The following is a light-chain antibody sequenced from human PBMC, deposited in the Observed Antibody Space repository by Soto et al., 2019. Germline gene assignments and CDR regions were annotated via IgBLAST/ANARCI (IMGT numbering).Light chain of an antibody. J-gene: IGLJ1*01. CDR1: RTDVGGYNF. Sequence: SALAQPASVSGSPGQSITISCTGTRTDVGGYNFVSWYQQHPGKAPKLIIYEVSNRPSGVSNRFSGSKSDNTASLTISGLQAEDEADYYCCSYVSSKTYVLGTGTKVTVL. CDR3: CSYVSSKTYV. CDR2: EVS. V-gene: IGLV2-14*01.